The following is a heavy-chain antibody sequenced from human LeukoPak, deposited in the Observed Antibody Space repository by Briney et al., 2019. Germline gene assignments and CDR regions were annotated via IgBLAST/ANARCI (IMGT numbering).Heavy chain of an antibody. CDR2: IYPGDSDT. Sequence: GESLKISCKGSEYSFTNYWIGWVRQMPGKGLEWMGIIYPGDSDTRYSPSFQGQVTISADKSISTAYLQWSSLKASDTAMYYCARLEYYYDSSESGYFDYWGQGTLVTVSS. D-gene: IGHD3-22*01. J-gene: IGHJ4*02. CDR3: ARLEYYYDSSESGYFDY. CDR1: EYSFTNYW. V-gene: IGHV5-51*01.